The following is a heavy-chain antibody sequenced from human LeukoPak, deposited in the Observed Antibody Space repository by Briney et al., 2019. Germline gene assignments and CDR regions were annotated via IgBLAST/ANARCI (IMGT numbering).Heavy chain of an antibody. J-gene: IGHJ4*02. Sequence: PGGSLRLSCAASGFTFSTYAMSWVRQAPGKGLEWVSSISSSSSYIYYADSAKGRFTISRDNAKNSLYLQMNSLRAEDTAVYYCARDLVFLYRGQGTLVTVSS. CDR3: ARDLVFLY. CDR2: ISSSSSYI. D-gene: IGHD6-6*01. CDR1: GFTFSTYA. V-gene: IGHV3-21*01.